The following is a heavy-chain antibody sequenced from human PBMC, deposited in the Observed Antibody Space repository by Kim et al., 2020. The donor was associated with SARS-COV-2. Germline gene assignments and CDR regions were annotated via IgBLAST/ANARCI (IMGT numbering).Heavy chain of an antibody. CDR2: INHSGST. V-gene: IGHV4-34*01. D-gene: IGHD4-4*01. CDR3: ATRTTTVTDLGY. J-gene: IGHJ4*02. CDR1: GGSFSGYY. Sequence: SETLSLTCAVYGGSFSGYYWSWIRQPPGKGLEWIGEINHSGSTNYNPSLKSRVTISVDTSKNQFSLKLSSVTAADTAVYYCATRTTTVTDLGYWGQGTLV.